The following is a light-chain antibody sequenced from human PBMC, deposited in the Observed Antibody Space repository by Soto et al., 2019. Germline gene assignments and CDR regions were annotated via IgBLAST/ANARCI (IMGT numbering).Light chain of an antibody. CDR3: QQHGRSSWT. V-gene: IGKV3-20*01. CDR2: GAT. J-gene: IGKJ1*01. CDR1: QSISSSY. Sequence: EIVLTQSPGTLSLSPGKRATLSCRASQSISSSYLAWYQQRPGQPPRLLIYGATSRATGIPDRFSGSGSGTEFTLTISRLEPEDFAVYSCQQHGRSSWTFGQGTKVEIK.